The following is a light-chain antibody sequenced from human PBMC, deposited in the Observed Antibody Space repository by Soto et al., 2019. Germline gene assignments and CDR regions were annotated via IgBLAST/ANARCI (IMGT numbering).Light chain of an antibody. J-gene: IGKJ5*01. CDR1: QSVGRDY. V-gene: IGKV3-20*01. CDR2: GAS. Sequence: EFVLTQSPDTLSVSPGDRATLSCRASQSVGRDYLAWYQQKPGQAPRLLIHGASNRATGIPDRFSGSGYGTDFTLSISRLEPEDFAVYYCQQYAKSPITFGQGTRLEIK. CDR3: QQYAKSPIT.